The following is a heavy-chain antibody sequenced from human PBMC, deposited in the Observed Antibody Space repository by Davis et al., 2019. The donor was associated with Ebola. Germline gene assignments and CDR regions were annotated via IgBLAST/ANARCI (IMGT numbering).Heavy chain of an antibody. J-gene: IGHJ4*02. Sequence: MPSETLSLTCTVSGDSIRGSYWSWIRQPPGKGLEWLGYIYNSGTTNYNPSLESRVSISVATSKNQFSLKLSSVTAADTAVYFCARDVMFYDSSAYGYFDYWGQGALLTVSS. V-gene: IGHV4-59*01. CDR1: GDSIRGSY. CDR2: IYNSGTT. CDR3: ARDVMFYDSSAYGYFDY. D-gene: IGHD3-22*01.